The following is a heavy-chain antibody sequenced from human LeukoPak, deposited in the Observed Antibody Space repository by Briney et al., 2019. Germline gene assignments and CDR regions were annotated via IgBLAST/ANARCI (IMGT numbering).Heavy chain of an antibody. D-gene: IGHD3-22*01. Sequence: GGSLRLSCAASGFTFDDYAMHWVRQVPGKGLEWVSGIGWNSGGIGYADSVKGRFTISRDNAKNSLYLQMNSLRAEDTALYYCAKALDSSGYYGNWYFDLWGRGTLVTVSS. CDR2: IGWNSGGI. CDR1: GFTFDDYA. V-gene: IGHV3-9*01. J-gene: IGHJ2*01. CDR3: AKALDSSGYYGNWYFDL.